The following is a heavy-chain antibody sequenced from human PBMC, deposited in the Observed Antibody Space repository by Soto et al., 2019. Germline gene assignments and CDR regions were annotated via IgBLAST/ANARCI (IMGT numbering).Heavy chain of an antibody. CDR2: LNPNSGDT. D-gene: IGHD6-19*01. CDR3: ATSGGGWYLY. J-gene: IGHJ4*02. Sequence: ASVKVSCKASGYTFSSYDVNWVRQATGQGLEWMGWLNPNSGDTGYAQKFQGRVTLTRNTSINTAYIELSSLTSDDTAVYYCATSGGGWYLYWGQGTLVTVSS. V-gene: IGHV1-8*01. CDR1: GYTFSSYD.